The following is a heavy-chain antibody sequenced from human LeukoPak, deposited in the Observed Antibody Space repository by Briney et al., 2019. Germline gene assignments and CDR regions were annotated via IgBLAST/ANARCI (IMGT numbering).Heavy chain of an antibody. D-gene: IGHD3-10*01. CDR2: INHSGST. CDR1: GGSFSGYY. J-gene: IGHJ5*02. CDR3: ARVGDVLLWFGNLTGEVGHWFDP. V-gene: IGHV4-34*01. Sequence: PSETLSLTCAVYGGSFSGYYWSWIRQPPGKGLEWIGEINHSGSTNYNPSLKSRVTISVDTSKNQFSLKLSSVTAADTAVYYCARVGDVLLWFGNLTGEVGHWFDPWGQGTLVTVSS.